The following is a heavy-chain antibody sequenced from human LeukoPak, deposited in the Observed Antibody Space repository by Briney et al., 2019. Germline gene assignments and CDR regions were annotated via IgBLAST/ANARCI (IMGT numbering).Heavy chain of an antibody. D-gene: IGHD5-24*01. CDR3: ARSTAIILFQH. V-gene: IGHV4-59*12. J-gene: IGHJ1*01. CDR1: GCSINSYY. CDR2: IYYSGST. Sequence: SETLSLTCSVSGCSINSYYWSWMRQPPGKGLEWIGYIYYSGSTKYNPSLKSRVTISVDTSKNQFSLKLSSVTAADTAVYYCARSTAIILFQHWGQGTLVTVSS.